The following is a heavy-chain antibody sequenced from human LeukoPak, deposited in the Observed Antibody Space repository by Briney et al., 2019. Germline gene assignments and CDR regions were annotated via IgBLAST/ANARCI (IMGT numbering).Heavy chain of an antibody. V-gene: IGHV4-59*11. D-gene: IGHD4-17*01. J-gene: IGHJ3*02. CDR2: ISYIGST. CDR1: DDSFSSHY. CDR3: ARDLVTVTKGFDI. Sequence: SETLSLTCAVSDDSFSSHYWTWIRQPPGKGLEWIGYISYIGSTNYNPSLKSRVTISIDTSRNQFSLRLSSVTAADTAEYYCARDLVTVTKGFDIWGQGTMVSVSS.